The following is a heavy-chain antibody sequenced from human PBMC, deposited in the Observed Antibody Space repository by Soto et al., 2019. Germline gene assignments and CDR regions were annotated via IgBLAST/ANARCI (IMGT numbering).Heavy chain of an antibody. D-gene: IGHD3-3*01. CDR2: ISGSDGKT. CDR3: ARWSYLDY. Sequence: VGSLRLSCAASGFSFGSYALSWVREAPGKGLEWVSTISGSDGKTFYADSVKGGFSISRDTSQSTLYLQMNSLRADDTAMYYCARWSYLDYWGQGTRVTV. CDR1: GFSFGSYA. V-gene: IGHV3-23*01. J-gene: IGHJ4*02.